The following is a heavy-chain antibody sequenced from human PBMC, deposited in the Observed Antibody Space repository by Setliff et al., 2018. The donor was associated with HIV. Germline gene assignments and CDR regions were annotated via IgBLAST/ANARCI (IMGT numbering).Heavy chain of an antibody. Sequence: GASVKVSCKPSGGTFSSYAISWVRQAPGQGLEWMGGIIPIFGTANYAQKFQGRVTITADESTSTAYMELSSLRSEDTAVYYCAREAVLFGGSYRFDYWGQGTLVTVSS. V-gene: IGHV1-69*13. CDR2: IIPIFGTA. CDR1: GGTFSSYA. D-gene: IGHD1-26*01. CDR3: AREAVLFGGSYRFDY. J-gene: IGHJ4*02.